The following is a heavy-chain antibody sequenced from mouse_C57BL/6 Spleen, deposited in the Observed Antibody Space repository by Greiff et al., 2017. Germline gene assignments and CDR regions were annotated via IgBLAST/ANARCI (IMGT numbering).Heavy chain of an antibody. CDR2: IDPNSGGT. V-gene: IGHV1-62-3*01. Sequence: QVQLQQPGAELVKPGASVKLSCKASGYTFTSYWMHWVKQRPGRGLEWIGRIDPNSGGTKYNEKFKSKATLTVDPSSSTAYMQLSSLTSEDSAVYYGAREATIVAKGFAYWGQGTLVTVSA. CDR3: AREATIVAKGFAY. J-gene: IGHJ3*01. CDR1: GYTFTSYW. D-gene: IGHD1-1*01.